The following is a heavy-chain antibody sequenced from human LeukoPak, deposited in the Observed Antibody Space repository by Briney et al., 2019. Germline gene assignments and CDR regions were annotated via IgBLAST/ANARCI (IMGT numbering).Heavy chain of an antibody. Sequence: EESLKISCKGSGYSFTTYWIGWVRQMPGKGLEWMGIIYPGDSDTTYSPSFQGQVTISADKSISTAYLQWSSLKASDTAMYYCARGERGNWGLYYFDYWGQGTLVTVSS. CDR3: ARGERGNWGLYYFDY. CDR1: GYSFTTYW. D-gene: IGHD7-27*01. CDR2: IYPGDSDT. V-gene: IGHV5-51*01. J-gene: IGHJ4*02.